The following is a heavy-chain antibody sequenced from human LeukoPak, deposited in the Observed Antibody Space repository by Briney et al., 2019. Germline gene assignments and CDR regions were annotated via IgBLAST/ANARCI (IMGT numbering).Heavy chain of an antibody. J-gene: IGHJ4*02. CDR1: GGSFSGYY. Sequence: SETLSLTCAVYGGSFSGYYWSWIRQPPGKGLEWIGEINHSGSTNYNPSLKSRVTISVDTSKNQFSLKLSSVTAADTAVYYCARMYSSSFFDYWGQGTLVTVSS. CDR2: INHSGST. CDR3: ARMYSSSFFDY. D-gene: IGHD6-13*01. V-gene: IGHV4-34*01.